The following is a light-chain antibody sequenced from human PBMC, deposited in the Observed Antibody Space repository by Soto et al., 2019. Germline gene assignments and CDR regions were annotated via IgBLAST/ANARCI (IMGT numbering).Light chain of an antibody. CDR3: NSYTSTSPPYV. V-gene: IGLV2-14*01. CDR1: NSDIGRYNF. Sequence: QSVLTQPASVSGSAGQSISISCTGTNSDIGRYNFVSWYQQRPGQAPQLLIFDVSNRPSGISDRFSGSKSGTTASLTISGLQAEDEADYYSNSYTSTSPPYVFGTG. CDR2: DVS. J-gene: IGLJ1*01.